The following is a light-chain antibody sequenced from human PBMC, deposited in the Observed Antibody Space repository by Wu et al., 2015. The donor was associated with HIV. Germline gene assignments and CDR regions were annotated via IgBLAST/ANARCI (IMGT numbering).Light chain of an antibody. CDR2: GAS. Sequence: EIVLTQSPGTLSLSPGERATLSCRANQSISGNYLAWYQQKPGQTPRLLIFGASSRAAGIPDRFSGSGSEADFTLTISRLQPEDFAVYFCHQYDTSPQTFGQGTKVEVK. CDR1: QSISGNY. J-gene: IGKJ1*01. CDR3: HQYDTSPQT. V-gene: IGKV3-20*01.